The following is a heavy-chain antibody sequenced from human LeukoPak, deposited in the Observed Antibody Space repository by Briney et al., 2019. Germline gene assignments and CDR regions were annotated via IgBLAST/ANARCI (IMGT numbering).Heavy chain of an antibody. CDR1: GFTFDDYA. D-gene: IGHD3-3*01. CDR3: AKDLYYDFWSALLDY. J-gene: IGHJ4*02. V-gene: IGHV3-9*03. CDR2: ISWNSGSI. Sequence: PGGSLRLSRAASGFTFDDYAMHWVRQAPGKGLEWVSGISWNSGSIGYADSVKGRFTISRDNAKNSLYLQMNSLRAEDMALYYCAKDLYYDFWSALLDYWGQGTLVTVSS.